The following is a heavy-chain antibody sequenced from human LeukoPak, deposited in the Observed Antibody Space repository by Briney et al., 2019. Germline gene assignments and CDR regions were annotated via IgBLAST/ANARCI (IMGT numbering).Heavy chain of an antibody. D-gene: IGHD7-27*01. CDR3: ARRAELGMRYFDF. CDR2: IYCDGSKT. Sequence: GESLKISCQASGYTSTDYWVGWVRQMPGKGLEWMGIIYCDGSKTTYSPSFQSQVTISVDKSTSTAYLQWSSLKASDTAIYFCARRAELGMRYFDFWGQGALLVVSS. V-gene: IGHV5-51*01. J-gene: IGHJ5*01. CDR1: GYTSTDYW.